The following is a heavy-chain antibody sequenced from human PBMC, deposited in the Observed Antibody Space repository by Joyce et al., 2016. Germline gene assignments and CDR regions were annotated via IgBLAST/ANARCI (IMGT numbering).Heavy chain of an antibody. V-gene: IGHV1-2*06. CDR1: GYSFSDYY. D-gene: IGHD2-2*01. Sequence: QVNLVQSGAEVKKPGASVKVSCKASGYSFSDYYIHWVRQAPGQGLQWMGRINPDTGDTMYAQKFQGRVTLTRDTFISTVYMEVSRLRSDDTAVYFCARGPMPPYAFDVWGQGTLVTVST. CDR2: INPDTGDT. CDR3: ARGPMPPYAFDV. J-gene: IGHJ3*01.